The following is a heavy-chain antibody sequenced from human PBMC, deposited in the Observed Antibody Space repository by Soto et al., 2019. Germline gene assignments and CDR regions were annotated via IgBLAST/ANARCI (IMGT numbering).Heavy chain of an antibody. CDR1: GGAVLGGHCY. D-gene: IGHD3-22*01. Sequence: PSWTLSLTGAEGGGAVLGGHCYSRWNRQPPGKGLEWIGHIYNSGSTYNNPSLNSRVFISLDTSKNQFSLKLSSVTAADTAVYYCARGSYYYDSSGYYHYWGQGTLVTVSS. CDR3: ARGSYYYDSSGYYHY. V-gene: IGHV4-30-4*01. J-gene: IGHJ4*02. CDR2: IYNSGST.